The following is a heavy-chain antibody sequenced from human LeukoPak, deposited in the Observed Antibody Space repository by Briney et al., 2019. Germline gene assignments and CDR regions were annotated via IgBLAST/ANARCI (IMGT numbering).Heavy chain of an antibody. J-gene: IGHJ6*03. CDR2: TYYRAKWYN. CDR3: ARVKSIAAYHYYYYYMDV. CDR1: GDSVSSNSAA. D-gene: IGHD6-6*01. V-gene: IGHV6-1*01. Sequence: SQTLSLTCAISGDSVSSNSAAWNWIRQSPSRGLEWLGRTYYRAKWYNDYAVSVKSRITINPDTSKNQFSLQLNSVTPEDTAVYYCARVKSIAAYHYYYYYMDVWGKGTTVTVSS.